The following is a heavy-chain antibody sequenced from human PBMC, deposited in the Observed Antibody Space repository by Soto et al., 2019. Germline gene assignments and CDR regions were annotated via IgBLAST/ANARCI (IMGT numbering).Heavy chain of an antibody. CDR2: IYYSGIT. D-gene: IGHD1-26*01. J-gene: IGHJ6*01. V-gene: IGHV4-39*01. CDR1: GAYISVPTYF. CDR3: ANHPATKATAFYGMY. Sequence: SEPLSLTXTVSGAYISVPTYFWAWVRQSPGQGLEWIGNIYYSGITYYNPSLKSRVTMSVETSTNQFSLKLSSVTAADTALYYRANHPATKATAFYGMY.